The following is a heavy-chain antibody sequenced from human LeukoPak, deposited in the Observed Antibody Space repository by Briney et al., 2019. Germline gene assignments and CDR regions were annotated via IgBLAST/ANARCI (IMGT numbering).Heavy chain of an antibody. J-gene: IGHJ6*03. CDR3: AKDGHSSSWYGEPYYYYYMDV. Sequence: PGGSLRLSCAASGFTFSSYAMSWVRQAPGKGLEWVSAISGSGGSTYYADSVKGRFTISRDNSKNTLYLQMNSLRAEDTAVYYCAKDGHSSSWYGEPYYYYYMDVWGKGTTVTVSS. CDR1: GFTFSSYA. CDR2: ISGSGGST. V-gene: IGHV3-23*01. D-gene: IGHD6-13*01.